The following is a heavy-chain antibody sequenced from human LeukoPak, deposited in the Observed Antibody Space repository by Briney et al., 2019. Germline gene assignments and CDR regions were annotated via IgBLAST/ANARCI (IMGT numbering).Heavy chain of an antibody. D-gene: IGHD3-3*01. J-gene: IGHJ4*02. CDR1: GGSFSGYY. CDR2: INHSGST. V-gene: IGHV4-34*01. Sequence: SETLSLTCAVYGGSFSGYYWSWIRQPPGKGLEWIGEINHSGSTNYNPSLKSRVTISVDTSKNQFSLKLTSVTAADTAVYYCARDFPSTAYWGQGTLVTVSS. CDR3: ARDFPSTAY.